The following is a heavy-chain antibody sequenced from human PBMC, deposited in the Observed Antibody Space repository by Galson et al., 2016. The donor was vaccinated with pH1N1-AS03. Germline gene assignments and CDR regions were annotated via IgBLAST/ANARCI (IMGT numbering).Heavy chain of an antibody. J-gene: IGHJ4*02. CDR1: GYSISSGYY. CDR2: IYHSGST. V-gene: IGHV4-38-2*01. D-gene: IGHD3-3*01. Sequence: TLSLTCAVSGYSISSGYYWGWLRQPPGKGLEWIGSIYHSGSTYYNPSLMSRVTISVDTSKNRFSLKVTSVTAADTAVYYCARVGKYFDFWRGYSDFDYWGQGTLVTVSS. CDR3: ARVGKYFDFWRGYSDFDY.